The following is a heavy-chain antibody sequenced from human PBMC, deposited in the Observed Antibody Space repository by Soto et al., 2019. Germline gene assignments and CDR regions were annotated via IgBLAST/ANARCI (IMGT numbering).Heavy chain of an antibody. V-gene: IGHV3-66*04. CDR3: ARQLRCSGGSCYTHFDY. Sequence: PGGSLRLSCAASGFTVSSNYMSWVRQAPGKGLEWVSVIYSGGSTYYADSVKGRFTISRDNSKNTLYLQMNSLRAEDTAMYYCARQLRCSGGSCYTHFDYWGQGT. CDR2: IYSGGST. J-gene: IGHJ4*02. CDR1: GFTVSSNY. D-gene: IGHD2-15*01.